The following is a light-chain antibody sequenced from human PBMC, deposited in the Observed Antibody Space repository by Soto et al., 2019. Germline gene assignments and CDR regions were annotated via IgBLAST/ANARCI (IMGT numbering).Light chain of an antibody. Sequence: QSALTQPASVSGSPGQSITISCTGTSSDVGSYNLVSWYQQHPGKAPKLMIYEGSKRPSGLSNRFSGAKSGNTASLTISGLQAEDEADYYCSSYTSSSTVFGTGTKLTVL. CDR2: EGS. J-gene: IGLJ1*01. CDR3: SSYTSSSTV. CDR1: SSDVGSYNL. V-gene: IGLV2-14*02.